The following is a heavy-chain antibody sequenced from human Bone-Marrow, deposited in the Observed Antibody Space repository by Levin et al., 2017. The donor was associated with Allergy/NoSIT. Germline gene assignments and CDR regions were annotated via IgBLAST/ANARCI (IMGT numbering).Heavy chain of an antibody. V-gene: IGHV4-34*01. D-gene: IGHD5-18*01. J-gene: IGHJ4*02. CDR1: GDSFTHYY. CDR2: INHAGVA. Sequence: KASETLSLTCAVYGDSFTHYYWTWIRQTSGGGLEWLGEINHAGVADYHPSLESRVTISVDASKNQFSLKLTSVTAADTAVYFCARGQRTYSFEVSLRYFDSWGQGTLVTVSS. CDR3: ARGQRTYSFEVSLRYFDS.